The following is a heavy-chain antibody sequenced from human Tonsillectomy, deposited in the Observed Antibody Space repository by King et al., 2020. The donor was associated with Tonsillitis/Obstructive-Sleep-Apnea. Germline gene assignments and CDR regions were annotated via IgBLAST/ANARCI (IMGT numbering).Heavy chain of an antibody. V-gene: IGHV4-39*01. D-gene: IGHD1-26*01. CDR2: IYYSGST. CDR3: ATLVGAAPSWYFDL. CDR1: GASISSSSYY. Sequence: QLQESGPGLVKPSETLSLTCTVSGASISSSSYYWSWIRQPPGKGLEWIGSIYYSGSTYYNPSLKSRVTISVDTSKNQFSLKVKSVTAADTAVYYCATLVGAAPSWYFDLWGRGTLVTVSS. J-gene: IGHJ2*01.